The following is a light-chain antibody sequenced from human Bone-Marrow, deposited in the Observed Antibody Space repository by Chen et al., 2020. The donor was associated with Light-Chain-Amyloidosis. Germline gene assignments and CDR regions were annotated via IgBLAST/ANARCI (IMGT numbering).Light chain of an antibody. J-gene: IGLJ1*01. CDR2: EVT. V-gene: IGLV2-8*01. CDR1: SSDVGFWSY. CDR3: SSYAGGNIFV. Sequence: HSPLPQPPSASGSPGQSVTIPCTGTSSDVGFWSYASWYQLHPGKAPNLMIYEVTKRPSGVPDRFSGSKSGNTASLIVSGLQAEDEAEYYCSSYAGGNIFVFGTGTKVSVL.